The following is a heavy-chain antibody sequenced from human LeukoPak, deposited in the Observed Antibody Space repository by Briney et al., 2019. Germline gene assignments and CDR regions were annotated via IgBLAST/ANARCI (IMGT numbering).Heavy chain of an antibody. CDR3: AKANYLGCLDY. J-gene: IGHJ4*02. Sequence: PGGSLRLSCAASGFTFSSYGMHWVRQAPGKGLEWVAVISYDGSNKYYADSVKGRFTISRDNSKNTLYLQMNSLRAEDTAVYYCAKANYLGCLDYWGQGTLVTVSS. V-gene: IGHV3-30*18. CDR2: ISYDGSNK. D-gene: IGHD7-27*01. CDR1: GFTFSSYG.